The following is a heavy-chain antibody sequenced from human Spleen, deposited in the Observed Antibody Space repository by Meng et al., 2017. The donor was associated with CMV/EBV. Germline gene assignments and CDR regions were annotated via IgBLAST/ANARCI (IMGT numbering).Heavy chain of an antibody. D-gene: IGHD5-12*01. CDR2: ISGSGGFI. Sequence: GGSLRLSCAASGFTFSSYAMSWVRQAPGKGLEWLATISGSGGFIYYADSVKGRFTISRDNAKNSLYLQMNSLRAEDTAVYYCARDPPTTHAFDIWGQGTMVTVSS. CDR3: ARDPPTTHAFDI. CDR1: GFTFSSYA. V-gene: IGHV3-21*01. J-gene: IGHJ3*02.